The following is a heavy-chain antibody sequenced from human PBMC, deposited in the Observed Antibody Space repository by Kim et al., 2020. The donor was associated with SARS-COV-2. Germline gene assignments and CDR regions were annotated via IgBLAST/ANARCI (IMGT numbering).Heavy chain of an antibody. CDR1: GFTFSSYD. CDR3: ARVGGAHYYYGMDV. D-gene: IGHD3-16*01. Sequence: GGSLRLSCAASGFTFSSYDMHWVRQATGKGLEWVSAIGTAGDTYYPGSVKGRFTISRENAKNSLYLQMNSLRAGDTAVYYCARVGGAHYYYGMDVWGQGTTVTVSS. J-gene: IGHJ6*02. CDR2: IGTAGDT. V-gene: IGHV3-13*01.